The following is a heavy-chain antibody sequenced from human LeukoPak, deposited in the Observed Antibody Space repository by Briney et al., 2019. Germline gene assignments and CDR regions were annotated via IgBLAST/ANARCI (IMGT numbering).Heavy chain of an antibody. CDR1: GGSISYYF. CDR3: VRQKAVSADFEY. CDR2: VHYSGTN. Sequence: PSAPLHLPCPFSGGSISYYFWSGFRPSPGKGLGWIGNVHYSGTNTYNPSLESRLSMSVNTSKNQFSLTLNSATAADTAVYYCVRQKAVSADFEYWGQGTLVTVAS. V-gene: IGHV4-59*08. D-gene: IGHD1-26*01. J-gene: IGHJ4*01.